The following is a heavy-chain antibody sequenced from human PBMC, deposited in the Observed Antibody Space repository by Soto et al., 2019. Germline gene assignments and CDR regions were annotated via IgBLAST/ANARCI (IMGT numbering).Heavy chain of an antibody. CDR1: GFTFSRYN. Sequence: EVQLVESGGGLVQPGGSPSLSCAASGFTFSRYNMNCVRQAPGKGLEWISDISLSSSTIFYADSVKGRFTIYRDNAKNSLYLQMHSLTAEDTAVYYCAIDSRNYYYYMDVWGKGTTGTVSS. CDR3: AIDSRNYYYYMDV. V-gene: IGHV3-48*01. CDR2: ISLSSSTI. J-gene: IGHJ6*03. D-gene: IGHD1-1*01.